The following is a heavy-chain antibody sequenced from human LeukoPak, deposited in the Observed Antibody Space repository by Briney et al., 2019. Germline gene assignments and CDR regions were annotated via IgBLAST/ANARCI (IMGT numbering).Heavy chain of an antibody. V-gene: IGHV1-2*02. J-gene: IGHJ6*03. D-gene: IGHD2-2*01. Sequence: ASVKVSCKASGYTFTGYYMHWVRQAPGQGLEWMGWINPNSGGTNYAQKFQGRVTITADKSTSTAYMELSSLRSEDTAVYYCARGQVVAGYYYYMDVWGKGTTVTVSS. CDR1: GYTFTGYY. CDR3: ARGQVVAGYYYYMDV. CDR2: INPNSGGT.